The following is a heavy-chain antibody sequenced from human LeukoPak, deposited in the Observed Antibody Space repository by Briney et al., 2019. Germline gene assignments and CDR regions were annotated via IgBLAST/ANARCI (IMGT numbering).Heavy chain of an antibody. V-gene: IGHV3-23*01. Sequence: SGGSLRLSCTASGFTFGDYAMSWVRQAPGKGLEWVSGISGSGGSTYYADSVKGRFTISRDNSKNTLYLQMNSLRAEDTAVYYCARDLVRQSYYYYMDVWGKGTTVTISS. J-gene: IGHJ6*03. CDR3: ARDLVRQSYYYYMDV. CDR1: GFTFGDYA. CDR2: ISGSGGST. D-gene: IGHD2-2*01.